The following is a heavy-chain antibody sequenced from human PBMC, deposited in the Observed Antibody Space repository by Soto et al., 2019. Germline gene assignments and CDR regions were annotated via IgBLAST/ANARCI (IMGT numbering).Heavy chain of an antibody. J-gene: IGHJ4*02. CDR1: GFTFSSSG. CDR3: AKDKGGSGLYFDY. Sequence: PGGSLRLSCVASGFTFSSSGMHWVRQAPGKGLEWVAFISSDGSNRYYADSVKGRFSISRDNSKNTLLLQMNSLRDEDTATYYCAKDKGGSGLYFDYWGQGSLVTVSS. D-gene: IGHD6-19*01. CDR2: ISSDGSNR. V-gene: IGHV3-30*18.